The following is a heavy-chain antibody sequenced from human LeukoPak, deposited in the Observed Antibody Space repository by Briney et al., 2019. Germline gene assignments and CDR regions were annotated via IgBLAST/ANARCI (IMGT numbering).Heavy chain of an antibody. D-gene: IGHD3-22*01. J-gene: IGHJ4*02. CDR1: GYTFTSYD. V-gene: IGHV1-8*01. CDR2: MNPNSGNT. Sequence: ASVKVSCKASGYTFTSYDINWVRQATGQGREWMGWMNPNSGNTGCAQKFQGGVTITRNTSISTAYMELSSLRSEDTAVYYCATEGAYYDGSSYSDYWGQGTLVTVSS. CDR3: ATEGAYYDGSSYSDY.